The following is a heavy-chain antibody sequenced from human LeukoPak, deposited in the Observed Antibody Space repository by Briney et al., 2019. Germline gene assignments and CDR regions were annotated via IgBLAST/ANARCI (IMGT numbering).Heavy chain of an antibody. Sequence: ASVKVSCKASGYTFTGYYIHWVRQAPGQRLEWMGWIDPNSDDTNYAQKFQGRVTITRNTSISTAYMELSSLRSEDTAVYYCARGRSGYDENYYYYYMDVWGKGTTVTVSS. CDR1: GYTFTGYY. CDR3: ARGRSGYDENYYYYYMDV. CDR2: IDPNSDDT. V-gene: IGHV1-8*03. J-gene: IGHJ6*03. D-gene: IGHD5-12*01.